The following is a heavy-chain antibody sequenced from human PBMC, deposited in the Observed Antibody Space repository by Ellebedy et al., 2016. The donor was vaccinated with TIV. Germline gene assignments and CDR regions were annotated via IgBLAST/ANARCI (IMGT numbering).Heavy chain of an antibody. Sequence: PGGSLRLSGVASGLTFSDHYMDWVRQAPGKGLEWLGRIGNKPNTFTTQYSASVKGRFTFSRDDSKSATYLQMNSLRTEHTAIYYCTRDPHRYCSRVSCPSDYWGHGILVTVSS. D-gene: IGHD2-15*01. CDR3: TRDPHRYCSRVSCPSDY. V-gene: IGHV3-72*01. CDR2: IGNKPNTFTT. J-gene: IGHJ4*01. CDR1: GLTFSDHY.